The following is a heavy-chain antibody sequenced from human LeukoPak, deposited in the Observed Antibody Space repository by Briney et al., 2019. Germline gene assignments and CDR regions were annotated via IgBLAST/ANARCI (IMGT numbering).Heavy chain of an antibody. J-gene: IGHJ4*02. Sequence: GGPLRLSCAASGFTFSDYWIDWVRQAPGQGLEWVANINTDGSTTNYVESVRGRFTISRDNTRNSLSLQMNNLRDEDTAVYYCARNRGGQQFDCWGQGTLLTVSS. V-gene: IGHV3-7*01. D-gene: IGHD3-10*01. CDR2: INTDGSTT. CDR3: ARNRGGQQFDC. CDR1: GFTFSDYW.